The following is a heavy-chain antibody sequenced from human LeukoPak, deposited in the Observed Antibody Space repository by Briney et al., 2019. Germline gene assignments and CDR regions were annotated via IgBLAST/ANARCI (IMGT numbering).Heavy chain of an antibody. D-gene: IGHD1-14*01. CDR2: ISGSSSTI. J-gene: IGHJ4*02. V-gene: IGHV3-48*01. CDR1: GFTFSSYS. Sequence: GGSLRLSCAASGFTFSSYSMNWVRQAPGKGLEWISYISGSSSTIYYADSVKGRFTISRDNAKSSLYLQMNSLRAEDTAVYFCARDLVVTTRDYWGQGTLVTVSS. CDR3: ARDLVVTTRDY.